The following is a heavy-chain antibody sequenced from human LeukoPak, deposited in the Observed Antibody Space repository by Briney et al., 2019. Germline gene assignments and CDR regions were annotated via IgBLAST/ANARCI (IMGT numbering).Heavy chain of an antibody. V-gene: IGHV4-34*01. CDR3: ARVDLRAAYFDY. CDR2: INHSRST. CDR1: GGSFSGYY. J-gene: IGHJ4*02. Sequence: SETLSLTCAVYGGSFSGYYWSWIRQPPGKGLEWIGEINHSRSTNYNPSLKSRVTILVDTSKNQFSLKLSSVTAADTAVYYCARVDLRAAYFDYWGQGTLVTVSS. D-gene: IGHD2-15*01.